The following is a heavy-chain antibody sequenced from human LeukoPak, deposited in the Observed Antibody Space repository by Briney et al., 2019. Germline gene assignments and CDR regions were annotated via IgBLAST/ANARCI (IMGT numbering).Heavy chain of an antibody. J-gene: IGHJ6*02. V-gene: IGHV4-61*01. D-gene: IGHD2-15*01. CDR3: ARAGPPLLLSRGYGMDV. CDR1: GGSVSSGSYY. CDR2: IYYSGST. Sequence: PSGTLSLTCTVSGGSVSSGSYYWSWIRQPPGKGLEWIGYIYYSGSTNYNPSLKSRVTISVDTSKNQFSLKLSSVTAADTAVYYCARAGPPLLLSRGYGMDVWGQGTTVTVPS.